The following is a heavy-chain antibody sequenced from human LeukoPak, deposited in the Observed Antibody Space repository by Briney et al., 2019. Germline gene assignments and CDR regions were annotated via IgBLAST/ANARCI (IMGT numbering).Heavy chain of an antibody. CDR1: GGSISSYY. CDR2: IYYSGST. CDR3: ARAHSSSWYVEDY. D-gene: IGHD6-13*01. J-gene: IGHJ4*02. V-gene: IGHV4-59*01. Sequence: SETLSLTCTVSGGSISSYYWSWIRQPPGKGLEWIGYIYYSGSTNYNPSLKSRVTISVDTSKNQFSLKLSSVTAADTAVYYCARAHSSSWYVEDYWGQGTLVTVSS.